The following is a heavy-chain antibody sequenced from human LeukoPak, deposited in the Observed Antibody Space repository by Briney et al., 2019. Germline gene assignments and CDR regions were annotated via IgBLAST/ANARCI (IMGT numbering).Heavy chain of an antibody. D-gene: IGHD2-21*02. CDR3: AREGYGGNSGAFYI. CDR1: GFTFSSYG. J-gene: IGHJ3*02. V-gene: IGHV3-33*01. Sequence: GGSLRLSCAASGFTFSSYGMHWVRQAPGKGLEWVAVIWYDGSNKYYADSVKGRFTISRDNSKNTLYLQMNSLRAEDTAVYYCAREGYGGNSGAFYIWGQGTMVTVSS. CDR2: IWYDGSNK.